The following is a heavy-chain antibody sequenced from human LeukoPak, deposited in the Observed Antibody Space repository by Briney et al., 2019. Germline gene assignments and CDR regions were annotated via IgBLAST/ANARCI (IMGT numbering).Heavy chain of an antibody. D-gene: IGHD5-24*01. Sequence: PGGSLRLSCAASGFSFSSYGMHWVRQAPGKGLEGVSVISYDGSNKYYADSVKGRFTISRDNSKNTLYLQMNSLRAEDTAVYYCAKALNRWLQLDYYYGMDVWGQGTTVTVSS. CDR2: ISYDGSNK. CDR3: AKALNRWLQLDYYYGMDV. J-gene: IGHJ6*02. CDR1: GFSFSSYG. V-gene: IGHV3-30*18.